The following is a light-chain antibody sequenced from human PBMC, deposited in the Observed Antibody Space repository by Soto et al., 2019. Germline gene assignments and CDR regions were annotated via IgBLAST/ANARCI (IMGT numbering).Light chain of an antibody. J-gene: IGKJ3*01. CDR1: QSIGNW. Sequence: DIQMNQSPSTLSASVGDRVTITCRASQSIGNWLAWYQQKPGRAPKLLIYDVSSLESGVPSRFSGSASGTEFTLTISSLQPDDFATYYCQQYNNYLTFGPGTKVDI. CDR2: DVS. CDR3: QQYNNYLT. V-gene: IGKV1-5*01.